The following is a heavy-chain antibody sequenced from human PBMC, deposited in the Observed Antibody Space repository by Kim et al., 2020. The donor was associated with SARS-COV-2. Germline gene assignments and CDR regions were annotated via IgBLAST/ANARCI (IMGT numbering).Heavy chain of an antibody. D-gene: IGHD7-27*01. Sequence: SETLSLTCTVSGGSVSSGNYYWSWIRQPPGKAPEWIGFMYDSGKTLHNPSLKSRVSISVDTSKNQFSLKLQSVTAADTAVYFCARDLGMGWSGESNDAFD. J-gene: IGHJ3*01. CDR1: GGSVSSGNYY. CDR2: MYDSGKT. V-gene: IGHV4-30-4*01. CDR3: ARDLGMGWSGESNDAFD.